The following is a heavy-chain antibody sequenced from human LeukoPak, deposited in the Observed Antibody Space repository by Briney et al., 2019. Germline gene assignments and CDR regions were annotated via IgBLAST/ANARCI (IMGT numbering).Heavy chain of an antibody. J-gene: IGHJ4*02. Sequence: SLRLSCAASGFTFSSYGMHWVRQAPGKGLEWVAVISYDGSNKYYADSVKGRFTISRDNSKNTLYLQMNSLRAEDTAVYYCAKAGITMVRGVLSYFDHWGQGTLVTVSS. V-gene: IGHV3-30*18. D-gene: IGHD3-10*01. CDR1: GFTFSSYG. CDR3: AKAGITMVRGVLSYFDH. CDR2: ISYDGSNK.